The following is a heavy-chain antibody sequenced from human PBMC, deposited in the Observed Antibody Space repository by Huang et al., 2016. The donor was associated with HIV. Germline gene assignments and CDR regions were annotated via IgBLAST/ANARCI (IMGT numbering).Heavy chain of an antibody. CDR1: GYTLTELS. CDR2: FAPEHGET. Sequence: QVQLVQSGAEVKKPGASVKVSCKVSGYTLTELSIHWVRQAPGKGLEGMVGFAPEHGETIYAQNFQGRVTMTEDTSTDTAYMELHSLRPEDTAVYYCAAGYDTYYDIWGQGTMVIASS. V-gene: IGHV1-24*01. J-gene: IGHJ3*02. D-gene: IGHD2-21*01. CDR3: AAGYDTYYDI.